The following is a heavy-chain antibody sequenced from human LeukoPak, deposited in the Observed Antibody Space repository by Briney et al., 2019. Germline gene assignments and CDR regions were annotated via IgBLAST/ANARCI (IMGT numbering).Heavy chain of an antibody. D-gene: IGHD2-15*01. CDR2: INPNSGGT. V-gene: IGHV1-2*02. CDR3: ARGPEAGYCSGGSCVHFDY. Sequence: EASVKVSCKASGYTFTGYYMHWVRQAPGQGLEWMGWINPNSGGTNYAQKFRGRVTMTRDTSLSTAYMELSRLRSDDTAVYYCARGPEAGYCSGGSCVHFDYWGQGTLVTVSS. CDR1: GYTFTGYY. J-gene: IGHJ4*02.